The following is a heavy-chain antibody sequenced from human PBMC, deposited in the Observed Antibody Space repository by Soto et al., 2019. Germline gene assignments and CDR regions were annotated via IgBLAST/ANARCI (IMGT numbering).Heavy chain of an antibody. CDR2: IYPGDSDT. CDR1: GYSFTSYW. D-gene: IGHD3-3*01. Sequence: GESLKISCKGSGYSFTSYWIGWVRQMPGKGLEWMGIIYPGDSDTRYSPSFQGQVTISADKSISTAYLQWSSLKASDTAMYYCARVFDAIFGVVISHWFDPWGQGTLVTVS. V-gene: IGHV5-51*01. CDR3: ARVFDAIFGVVISHWFDP. J-gene: IGHJ5*02.